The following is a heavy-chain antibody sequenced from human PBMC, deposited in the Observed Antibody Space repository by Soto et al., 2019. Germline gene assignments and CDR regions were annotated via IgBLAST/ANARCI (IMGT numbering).Heavy chain of an antibody. CDR3: ATETGRYYYYYYGMDV. J-gene: IGHJ6*02. CDR2: IWYDGSNK. Sequence: GGSLRLSCAASGFTFSSYGMHWVRQAPGKGLEWVAVIWYDGSNKYYADSVKGRFTISRDNSKNTLYLQMNSLRAEDTAVYYCATETGRYYYYYYGMDVWGQGTTVTVSS. D-gene: IGHD1-1*01. V-gene: IGHV3-33*01. CDR1: GFTFSSYG.